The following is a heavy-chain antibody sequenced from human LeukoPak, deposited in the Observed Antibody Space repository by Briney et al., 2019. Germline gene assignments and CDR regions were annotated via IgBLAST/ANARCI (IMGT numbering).Heavy chain of an antibody. CDR1: GGSIGSSSYY. J-gene: IGHJ4*02. CDR2: IYYSGST. CDR3: AGRLTLGSSGYPFFDY. D-gene: IGHD3-22*01. Sequence: PSGTLSLTCAVSGGSIGSSSYYWGWIRQPPGKGLEWIGSIYYSGSTYYNPSLKSRVTISVDTSKNQFSLKLSSVTAADTAVYYCAGRLTLGSSGYPFFDYWGQGTLVTVSS. V-gene: IGHV4-39*01.